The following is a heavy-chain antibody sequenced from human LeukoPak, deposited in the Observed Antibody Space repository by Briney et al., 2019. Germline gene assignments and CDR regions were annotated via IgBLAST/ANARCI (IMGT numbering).Heavy chain of an antibody. J-gene: IGHJ6*03. Sequence: SETLSLTCAVSGYSISSGYYWGWIRQPPGKGLEWIGSIYHSGSTYYNPSLKSRVTISVDTSKNQFSLKLSSVTAADTAVYYCARLYYGGITYYYYYMDVWGKGTTVTVSS. D-gene: IGHD4-23*01. CDR2: IYHSGST. CDR3: ARLYYGGITYYYYYMDV. V-gene: IGHV4-38-2*01. CDR1: GYSISSGYY.